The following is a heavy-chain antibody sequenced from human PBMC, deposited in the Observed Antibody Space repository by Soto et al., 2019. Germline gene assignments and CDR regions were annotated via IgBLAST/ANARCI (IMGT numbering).Heavy chain of an antibody. CDR3: AKQFFIVVVPTAYNSHDAFDK. CDR2: ISGSGAST. J-gene: IGHJ3*02. D-gene: IGHD2-2*01. V-gene: IGHV3-23*01. Sequence: LRPSGAGSGFTFSSCAMSWVRQTPVRGRVWVSAISGSGASTYSADSVKGRFTISRDNSKTTLYLQMNSLRDEDTSVYYSAKQFFIVVVPTAYNSHDAFDKWGQGTMV. CDR1: GFTFSSCA.